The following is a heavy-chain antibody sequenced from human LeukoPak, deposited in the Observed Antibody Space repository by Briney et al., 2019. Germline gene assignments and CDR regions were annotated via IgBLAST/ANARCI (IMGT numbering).Heavy chain of an antibody. CDR3: ARDTWH. D-gene: IGHD3-16*01. V-gene: IGHV3-30-3*01. CDR2: ISYDGSDK. J-gene: IGHJ4*02. Sequence: GGSLRLSCAASGFTFSSYAMHWVRQAPGKGLEWVAVISYDGSDKYYADSVKGRFTISRDNSKNTLYPQMNSLRAEDTAVYYCARDTWHWGQGTLVTVSS. CDR1: GFTFSSYA.